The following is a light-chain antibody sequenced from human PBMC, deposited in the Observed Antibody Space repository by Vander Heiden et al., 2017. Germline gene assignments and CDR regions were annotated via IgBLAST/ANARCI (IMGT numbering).Light chain of an antibody. Sequence: DIQMTQSPSTLSASVGDRVTITCRASQSISSWLAWYQQKPGKAPKLLIYDASSLESGFPSRFSGSGPGTEFTLTISSLQPDDFATYYCQQDNSYSGTFGQGTKMEIK. CDR3: QQDNSYSGT. V-gene: IGKV1-5*01. CDR1: QSISSW. J-gene: IGKJ2*01. CDR2: DAS.